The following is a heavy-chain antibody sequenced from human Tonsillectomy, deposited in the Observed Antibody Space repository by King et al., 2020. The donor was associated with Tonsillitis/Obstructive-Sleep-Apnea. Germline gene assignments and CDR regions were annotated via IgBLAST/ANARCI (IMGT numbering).Heavy chain of an antibody. CDR3: ATIYGVPPAKFKGGRDYFDY. D-gene: IGHD2-2*01. J-gene: IGHJ4*02. V-gene: IGHV1-24*01. CDR1: GYTLTELP. CDR2: FDPDDAET. Sequence: QLVQSGAEVMKPGASVKVSCKVSGYTLTELPMHWVRQAPGKGRGWMGSFDPDDAETIYAQKIQGRVTMTEATSTDTAYMELSSLRSEDTAVYYCATIYGVPPAKFKGGRDYFDYWGQGTLLTVSS.